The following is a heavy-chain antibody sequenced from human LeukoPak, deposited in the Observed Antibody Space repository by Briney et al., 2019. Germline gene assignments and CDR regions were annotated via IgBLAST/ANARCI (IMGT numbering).Heavy chain of an antibody. D-gene: IGHD5-18*01. J-gene: IGHJ4*02. CDR1: DGSISSYY. Sequence: PSETLSLTCTVSDGSISSYYWSWIRQPPGKGLEWIGYIYYSGSTNYNPSLKSRVTISVDTSKNQFSLKLSSVTAADTAVYYCARGGYSYVNYFDYWGQGTLVTVSS. CDR3: ARGGYSYVNYFDY. V-gene: IGHV4-59*01. CDR2: IYYSGST.